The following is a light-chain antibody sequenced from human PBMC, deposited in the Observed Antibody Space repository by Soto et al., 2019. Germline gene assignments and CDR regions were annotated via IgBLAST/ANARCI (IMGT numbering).Light chain of an antibody. CDR3: AAWDDSLSGTV. CDR1: SSNIGSNY. CDR2: RNN. Sequence: QSVLTQPPSASGTPGQRVTISCSGSSSNIGSNYVYWYQQLPGTAPKLLIYRNNQRPSGVPDRFSGSKSGTSASLAISGLRSEYEADYNCAAWDDSLSGTVFGGGTKLTVL. J-gene: IGLJ2*01. V-gene: IGLV1-47*01.